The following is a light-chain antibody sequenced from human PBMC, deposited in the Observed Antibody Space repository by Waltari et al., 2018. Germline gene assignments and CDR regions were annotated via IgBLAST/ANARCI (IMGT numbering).Light chain of an antibody. J-gene: IGKJ1*01. CDR3: QKYEALPAT. CDR1: QSISKY. V-gene: IGKV3-20*01. Sequence: EIVLTKSPGTLSLSPGERATLSCRASQSISKYLVWYQQKPGQAPRLLIYEASIRATGIPDRFSGSGSGTDFSLIISRLEPEDFAVYYCQKYEALPATFGQGTKVEIK. CDR2: EAS.